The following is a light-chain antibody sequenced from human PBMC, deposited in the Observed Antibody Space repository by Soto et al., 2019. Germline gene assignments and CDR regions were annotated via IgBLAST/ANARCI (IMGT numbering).Light chain of an antibody. Sequence: QAVVTQPPSASGTPGQRVTISCSGSSSNIGSHTVDWFQQLPGTAPKLLIHSNNQRPSGVPDRFSGSKSGTSASLAISGLQSDDEADYYCAAWDDSLFGWVFGGGTKLTVL. CDR2: SNN. CDR1: SSNIGSHT. J-gene: IGLJ3*02. CDR3: AAWDDSLFGWV. V-gene: IGLV1-44*01.